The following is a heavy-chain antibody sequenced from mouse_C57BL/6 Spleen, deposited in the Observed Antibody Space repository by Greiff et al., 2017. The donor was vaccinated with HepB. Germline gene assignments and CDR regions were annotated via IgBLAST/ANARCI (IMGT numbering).Heavy chain of an antibody. D-gene: IGHD2-5*01. CDR3: ARKGLYSKDWYFDV. CDR1: GYTFTDYN. CDR2: INPNNGGT. V-gene: IGHV1-18*01. J-gene: IGHJ1*03. Sequence: EVQLQESGPELVKPGASVKIPCKASGYTFTDYNMDWVKQSHGKSLEWIGDINPNNGGTIYNQKFKGKATLTVDKSSSTAYMELRSLTSEDTAVYYCARKGLYSKDWYFDVWGTGTTVTVSS.